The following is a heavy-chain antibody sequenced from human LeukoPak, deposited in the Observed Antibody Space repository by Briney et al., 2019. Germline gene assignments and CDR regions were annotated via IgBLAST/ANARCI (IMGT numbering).Heavy chain of an antibody. CDR1: GGSLSGYF. Sequence: PSETLSLTCAVYGGSLSGYFWSWIRQPPGKGLEWIGEINYSGSTIYNPSLTSRVTMSVDTSKNQISLQLTSVTAADTSVYYCARGSLYYSDSNTNHYYFDSWGQGTLVTVSS. CDR2: INYSGST. V-gene: IGHV4-34*01. CDR3: ARGSLYYSDSNTNHYYFDS. J-gene: IGHJ4*02. D-gene: IGHD3-22*01.